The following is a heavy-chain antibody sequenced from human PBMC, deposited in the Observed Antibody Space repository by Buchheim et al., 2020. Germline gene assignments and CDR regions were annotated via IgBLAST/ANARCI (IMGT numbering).Heavy chain of an antibody. CDR3: ARGYSGFALDY. CDR2: ISYSGST. V-gene: IGHV4-59*01. J-gene: IGHJ4*02. D-gene: IGHD5-12*01. CDR1: GGSINSYY. Sequence: QVQLQESGPGLVKPSETLSLTCTVSGGSINSYYWSWIRQPPGKGLEWIGYISYSGSTNYNPSLKSRVTISVAPSKNQFSLKVSSVTAADTAVYYCARGYSGFALDYWGQGTL.